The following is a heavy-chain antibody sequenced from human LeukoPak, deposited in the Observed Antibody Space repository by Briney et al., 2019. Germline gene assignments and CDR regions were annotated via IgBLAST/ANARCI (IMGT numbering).Heavy chain of an antibody. CDR1: GFTFSSYA. CDR3: AKADVEWLVRGYFDY. V-gene: IGHV3-23*01. CDR2: ISGSGGST. Sequence: GGSLRLSCAASGFTFSSYAMSWVRQAPGKGLEWVSAISGSGGSTYYADSVKGRFTISRDNSKNTLYLQMNSLRAENTAVYYCAKADVEWLVRGYFDYWGQGTLLTVSS. J-gene: IGHJ4*02. D-gene: IGHD6-19*01.